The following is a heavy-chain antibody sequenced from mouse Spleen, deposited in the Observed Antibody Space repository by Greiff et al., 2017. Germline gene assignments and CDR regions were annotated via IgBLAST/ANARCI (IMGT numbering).Heavy chain of an antibody. CDR3: ARVGWLLREGFAY. D-gene: IGHD2-3*01. J-gene: IGHJ3*01. Sequence: VQLQQSGPELVKPGASVKIPCKASGYTFTDYNMDWVKQSHGKSLEWIGDINPNNGGTIYNQKFKGKATLTVDKSSSTAYMELRSLTSEDTAVYYCARVGWLLREGFAYWGQGTLVTVSA. CDR1: GYTFTDYN. CDR2: INPNNGGT. V-gene: IGHV1-18*01.